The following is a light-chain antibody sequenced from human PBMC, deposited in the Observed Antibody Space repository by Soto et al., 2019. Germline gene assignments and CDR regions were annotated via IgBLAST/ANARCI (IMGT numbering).Light chain of an antibody. CDR2: GAS. V-gene: IGKV3-15*01. CDR1: QSVSSN. J-gene: IGKJ1*01. CDR3: QQYNNFT. Sequence: IVMTQSPATLSVSPGERATLSCRASQSVSSNLAWYQQKPGQAPRLLLYGASTRSTVIPARFSGSGSGTESTLKIRSLQSEDFAVYYCQQYNNFTFRQGPKVDIK.